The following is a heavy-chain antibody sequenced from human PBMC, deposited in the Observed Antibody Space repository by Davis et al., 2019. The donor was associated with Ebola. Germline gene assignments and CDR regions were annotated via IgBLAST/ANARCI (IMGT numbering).Heavy chain of an antibody. CDR1: GGTFSSYA. D-gene: IGHD3-9*01. J-gene: IGHJ4*02. V-gene: IGHV1-69*04. CDR2: IIPILGIA. CDR3: ARDFFAIRYFDWPYYFDY. Sequence: SVKVSCKASGGTFSSYAISWVRQAPGQGLEWMGRIIPILGIANYAQKFQGRVTITADKSTSTAYMELSSLRSEDTAVYYCARDFFAIRYFDWPYYFDYWGQGTLVTVSS.